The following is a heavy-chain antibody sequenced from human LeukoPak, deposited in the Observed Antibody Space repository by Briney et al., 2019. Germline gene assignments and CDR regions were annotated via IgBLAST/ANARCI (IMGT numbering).Heavy chain of an antibody. CDR3: AKKGSGLTGTTVGLDY. V-gene: IGHV3-30*18. Sequence: GGSLRLSCAASGFTFSSYGMHWVRQAPGKGLEWVAVISYDGSNKYYADSVKGRFTISRDNSKNTLYLQMNSLRGEDTAVYYCAKKGSGLTGTTVGLDYSGQGTLVTVS. J-gene: IGHJ4*02. CDR1: GFTFSSYG. CDR2: ISYDGSNK. D-gene: IGHD1-20*01.